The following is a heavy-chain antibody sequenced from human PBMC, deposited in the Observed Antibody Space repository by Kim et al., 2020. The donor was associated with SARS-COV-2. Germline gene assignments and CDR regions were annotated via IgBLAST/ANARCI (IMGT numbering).Heavy chain of an antibody. V-gene: IGHV3-13*01. CDR3: ARVGYYYATIGYPYYYGMDV. Sequence: GGSLRLSCAASGFTFSSYDMHWVRQATGKGLEWVSAIGTSGDTYYQGSVKGRFTISREKAKNSLYLQINSLRAGDTAVYYCARVGYYYATIGYPYYYGMDVSGQGATLPASS. D-gene: IGHD3-22*01. CDR2: IGTSGDT. J-gene: IGHJ6*02. CDR1: GFTFSSYD.